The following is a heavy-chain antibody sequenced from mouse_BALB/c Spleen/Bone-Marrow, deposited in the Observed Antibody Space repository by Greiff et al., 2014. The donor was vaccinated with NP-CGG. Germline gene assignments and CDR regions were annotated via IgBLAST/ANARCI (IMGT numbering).Heavy chain of an antibody. CDR2: ISSGNTSI. Sequence: EVMLVESGGGLVQPGGSRKLSCAASGFTFSSFGMHWVRQAPERGLEWVAYISSGNTSIFYSDTVKGRFTISRDNPKNTLFLQMTSLTSEDTAMYYCARGGNWDDFDVWGAGTTVTVSS. J-gene: IGHJ1*01. V-gene: IGHV5-17*02. D-gene: IGHD4-1*01. CDR1: GFTFSSFG. CDR3: ARGGNWDDFDV.